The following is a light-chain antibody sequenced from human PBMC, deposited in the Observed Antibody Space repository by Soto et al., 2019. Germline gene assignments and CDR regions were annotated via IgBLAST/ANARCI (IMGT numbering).Light chain of an antibody. J-gene: IGLJ2*01. CDR2: EVN. Sequence: QSALTQPASVSGSPGQSITISCTGTSSDVGTYNLVSWYQQHPGNAPKLMIYEVNKRPSGVSNRFSGSKSGNTASLTISGLQTEDEADYYCCSYAGSSTLVFGGGTKLTVL. CDR3: CSYAGSSTLV. V-gene: IGLV2-23*02. CDR1: SSDVGTYNL.